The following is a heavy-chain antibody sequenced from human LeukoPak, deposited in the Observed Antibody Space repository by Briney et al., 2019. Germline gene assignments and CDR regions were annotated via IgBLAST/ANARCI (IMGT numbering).Heavy chain of an antibody. CDR1: GFTFSSYS. V-gene: IGHV3-30*03. Sequence: PGGSLRLSCAASGFTFSSYSMNWVRQAPGKGLEWVAVISYDGSNKYYADSVKGRFTISRDNSKNTLYLQMNSLRAEDTAVYYCARGTIVVVTEYFQHWGQGTLVTVSS. J-gene: IGHJ1*01. CDR3: ARGTIVVVTEYFQH. D-gene: IGHD3-22*01. CDR2: ISYDGSNK.